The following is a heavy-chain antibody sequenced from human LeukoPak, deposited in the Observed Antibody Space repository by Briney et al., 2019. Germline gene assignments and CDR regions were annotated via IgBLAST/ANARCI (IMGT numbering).Heavy chain of an antibody. CDR1: GLTVSSNY. CDR3: AREDSGTYFDY. V-gene: IGHV3-11*01. J-gene: IGHJ4*02. Sequence: GGSLRLSCAASGLTVSSNYMSWVRQAPGKGLEWVSYISSSGNTIYYADSVKGRFTISRDNAKNSLYLQMNSLRAEDTAVYYCAREDSGTYFDYWGQGTLVTVSS. CDR2: ISSSGNTI. D-gene: IGHD5-12*01.